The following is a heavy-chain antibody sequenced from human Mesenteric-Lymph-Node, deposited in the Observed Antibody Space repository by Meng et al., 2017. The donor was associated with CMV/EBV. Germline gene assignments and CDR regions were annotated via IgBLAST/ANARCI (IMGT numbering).Heavy chain of an antibody. D-gene: IGHD1-20*01. Sequence: GESLKISCAASGFTFSSYEMNWVRQAPGKGLEWVSYIGSSSSNTIYNEDSVKGRFTISRDNAKNLLYLQMNSLRAEDTAVYYCARGWDLYNWNYYYGMDVWGQGTTVTVSS. CDR3: ARGWDLYNWNYYYGMDV. CDR1: GFTFSSYE. J-gene: IGHJ6*02. CDR2: IGSSSSNTI. V-gene: IGHV3-48*03.